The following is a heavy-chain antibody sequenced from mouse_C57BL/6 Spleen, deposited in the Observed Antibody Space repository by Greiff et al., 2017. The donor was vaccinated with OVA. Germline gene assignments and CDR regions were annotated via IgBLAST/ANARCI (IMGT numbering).Heavy chain of an antibody. CDR3: ARDGYDVAWFAY. Sequence: EVKLMESGGGLVKPGGSLKLSCAASGFTFSDYGMHWVRQAPEKGLEWVAYISSGSSTIYYADPVKGRFTISRDNAKNTLFLQMTSLRSEDTAMYYCARDGYDVAWFAYWGQGTLVTVSA. CDR2: ISSGSSTI. V-gene: IGHV5-17*01. J-gene: IGHJ3*01. D-gene: IGHD2-2*01. CDR1: GFTFSDYG.